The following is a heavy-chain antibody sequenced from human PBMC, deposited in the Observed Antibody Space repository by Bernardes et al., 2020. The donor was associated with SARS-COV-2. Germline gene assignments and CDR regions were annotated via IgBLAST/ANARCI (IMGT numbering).Heavy chain of an antibody. CDR3: ARDVDGGYGTFDS. D-gene: IGHD1-26*01. CDR1: GGSSRSYY. V-gene: IGHV4-59*01. CDR2: IYNSGTT. Sequence: SETLSLTCTVSGGSSRSYYWSWIRQPPGKGLEWIGYIYNSGTTKYNPSHKSRVTISIDTSGNQLSLKLSSVTAADTAVYYCARDVDGGYGTFDSWGQGTPVIVSS. J-gene: IGHJ4*02.